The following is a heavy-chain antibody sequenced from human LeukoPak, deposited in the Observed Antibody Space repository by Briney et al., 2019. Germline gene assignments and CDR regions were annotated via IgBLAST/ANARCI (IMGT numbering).Heavy chain of an antibody. CDR2: IYHSGST. CDR1: GYSISSGYY. CDR3: ARVVKTNPDY. D-gene: IGHD4-23*01. V-gene: IGHV4-38-2*02. Sequence: PSETLSLTCTVSGYSISSGYYWGWIRQPPGKGLEWIGSIYHSGSTYYNPSLKSRVTISVDTSKNQFPLKLSSVTAADTAVYYCARVVKTNPDYWGQGTLVTVSS. J-gene: IGHJ4*02.